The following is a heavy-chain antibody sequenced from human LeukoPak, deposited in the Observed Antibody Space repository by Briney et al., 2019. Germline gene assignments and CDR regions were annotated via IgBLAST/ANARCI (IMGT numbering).Heavy chain of an antibody. Sequence: ASVKVSCKASGYTFNGYYIHWVRQAPGQGLEWMGWINPNSGVTKYSQQFQGRVTMTWDTSVSTAYMELSRLTSDDTAVYYCARGVRGPQIIIYGMDVWGQGTTVTVSS. CDR1: GYTFNGYY. CDR2: INPNSGVT. D-gene: IGHD3-16*02. V-gene: IGHV1-2*02. CDR3: ARGVRGPQIIIYGMDV. J-gene: IGHJ6*02.